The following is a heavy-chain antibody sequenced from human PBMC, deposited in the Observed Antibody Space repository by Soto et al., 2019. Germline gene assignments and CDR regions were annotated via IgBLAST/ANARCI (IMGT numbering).Heavy chain of an antibody. CDR1: GFTFSSYA. D-gene: IGHD6-13*01. V-gene: IGHV3-23*01. CDR2: ISGSGGST. J-gene: IGHJ4*02. CDR3: AKVIAAAVVGGAYFDY. Sequence: GGSLRLSCAASGFTFSSYAMSWVRQAPGKGLEWVSAISGSGGSTYYADSVKGRFTISRDNSKNTLYLQMNSLRAEDKAVDYCAKVIAAAVVGGAYFDYWGQGTLVTVSS.